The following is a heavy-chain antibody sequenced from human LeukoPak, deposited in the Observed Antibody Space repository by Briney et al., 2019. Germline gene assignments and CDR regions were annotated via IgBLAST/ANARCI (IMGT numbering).Heavy chain of an antibody. J-gene: IGHJ5*02. V-gene: IGHV4-39*07. CDR3: ARVIPTFGGVIGNWFDP. CDR2: IYYSGST. Sequence: SETLSLTCTVSGGSISSSTYYWGWIRQPPGKGLEWIGSIYYSGSTYYNPSLKSRVTISVDTSKNQFSLKLSSVTAADTAVYYCARVIPTFGGVIGNWFDPWGQGTLVTVSS. CDR1: GGSISSSTYY. D-gene: IGHD3-16*02.